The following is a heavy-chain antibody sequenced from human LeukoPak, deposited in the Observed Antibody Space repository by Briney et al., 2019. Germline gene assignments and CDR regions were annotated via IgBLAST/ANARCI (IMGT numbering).Heavy chain of an antibody. CDR1: GGTFSSYA. V-gene: IGHV1-69*04. Sequence: GSSVKVSCKASGGTFSSYAISWVRQAPGQRLEWKGRIIPVLDVANYAQKYQGRVTISADTVTSTAYMEMSSLRSEDTAVYYCASLNYYDSTGSRVDPWGRGTLVIVSS. J-gene: IGHJ5*02. CDR2: IIPVLDVA. CDR3: ASLNYYDSTGSRVDP. D-gene: IGHD3-22*01.